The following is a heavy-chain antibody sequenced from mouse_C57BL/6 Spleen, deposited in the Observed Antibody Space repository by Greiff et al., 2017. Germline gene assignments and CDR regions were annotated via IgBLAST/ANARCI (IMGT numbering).Heavy chain of an antibody. V-gene: IGHV1-53*01. CDR3: ARWGTTVVNGYFDV. D-gene: IGHD1-1*01. CDR1: GYTFTSYW. Sequence: QVQLQQPGTELVKPGASVKLSCKASGYTFTSYWMHWVKQRPGQGLEWIGNINPSNGGTNYNEKFKSKATLTVDQSSSTAYMQLSSLTSEDSAVYYCARWGTTVVNGYFDVWGTGTTVTVSS. CDR2: INPSNGGT. J-gene: IGHJ1*03.